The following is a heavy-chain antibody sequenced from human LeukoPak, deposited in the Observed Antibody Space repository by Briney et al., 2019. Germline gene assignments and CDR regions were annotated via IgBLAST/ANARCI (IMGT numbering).Heavy chain of an antibody. Sequence: PSETLSLTCSVFGGSISSTTYYWVWIRQPPGKGLEYIASIHYTGRAYYNPSLKSRVTVSADTSKDHFSLKLSSVTAADTAVYYCARHFDNGDYKKTFDIWGQGTMVTVSS. V-gene: IGHV4-39*01. CDR3: ARHFDNGDYKKTFDI. CDR1: GGSISSTTYY. D-gene: IGHD4-17*01. J-gene: IGHJ3*02. CDR2: IHYTGRA.